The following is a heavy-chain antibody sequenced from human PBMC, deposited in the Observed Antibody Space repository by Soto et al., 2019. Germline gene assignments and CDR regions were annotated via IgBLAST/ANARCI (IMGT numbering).Heavy chain of an antibody. CDR2: IYYSGST. CDR1: GGSISSYY. CDR3: ARGGCSGGSCYPWYY. J-gene: IGHJ4*02. D-gene: IGHD2-15*01. Sequence: QVQLQESGPGLVKPSETLSLTCTVSGGSISSYYWSWIRQPPGKGLEWIGYIYYSGSTNYNPSLKSLVTISVDTSKNQFSLTLSSVTAADTAVYYCARGGCSGGSCYPWYYWGQGTLVTVSS. V-gene: IGHV4-59*01.